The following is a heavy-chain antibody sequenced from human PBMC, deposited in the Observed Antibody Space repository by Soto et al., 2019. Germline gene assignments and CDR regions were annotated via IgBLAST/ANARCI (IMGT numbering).Heavy chain of an antibody. D-gene: IGHD3-9*01. J-gene: IGHJ3*02. CDR1: GFTFSSYA. Sequence: GGSLRLSCAASGFTFSSYAMSWVRQAPGKGLEWVSAISGSGGSTYYADSVKGRFTISRDNSKNTLYLQMNSLRAEDTAVYYCAKEVHRAWLFSPDAFDIWGQGTMVTVSS. V-gene: IGHV3-23*01. CDR3: AKEVHRAWLFSPDAFDI. CDR2: ISGSGGST.